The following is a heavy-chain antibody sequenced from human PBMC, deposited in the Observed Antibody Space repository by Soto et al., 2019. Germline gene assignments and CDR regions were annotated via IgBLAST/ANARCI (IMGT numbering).Heavy chain of an antibody. CDR3: AKGSSAARPYYFDY. D-gene: IGHD2-2*02. CDR2: ITGSGGST. J-gene: IGHJ4*02. V-gene: IGHV3-23*01. Sequence: GGSLRLSYAASGFTVSSYARTWVRQTPGKGLEWVSAITGSGGSTYYADSVKGRFTISRDNSKNTLYLQMDSLRADDTAIYYCAKGSSAARPYYFDYWAQGTLVTVSS. CDR1: GFTVSSYA.